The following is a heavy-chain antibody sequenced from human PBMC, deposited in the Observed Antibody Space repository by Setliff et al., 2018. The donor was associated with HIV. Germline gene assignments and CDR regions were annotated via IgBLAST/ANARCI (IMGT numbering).Heavy chain of an antibody. J-gene: IGHJ4*02. CDR1: GGSFSDYY. D-gene: IGHD3-16*01. V-gene: IGHV4-34*01. CDR3: ARVPFGVHRYYFDS. Sequence: KTSETLSLTCAVYGGSFSDYYWSWIRQPPGKGLEWIGEINHSGSTNYNPSLKRRVTISVDTSKNQFSLKLTSVTAADTAVYFCARVPFGVHRYYFDSWGQGKLVTVSS. CDR2: INHSGST.